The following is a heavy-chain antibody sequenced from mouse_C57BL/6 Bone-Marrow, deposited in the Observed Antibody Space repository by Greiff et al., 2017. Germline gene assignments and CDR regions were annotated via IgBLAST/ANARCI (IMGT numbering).Heavy chain of an antibody. CDR1: GFTFSNYW. Sequence: EVQVVESGGGLVQPGGSMKLSCVASGFTFSNYWMNWVRQSPEKGLEWVAQIRLKSDNYATHYAESVKGRFTISRDDSKSSVYLQMNNLRAEDTGIYYCTGITPAYWGQGTLVTVSA. CDR3: TGITPAY. J-gene: IGHJ3*01. V-gene: IGHV6-3*01. D-gene: IGHD1-1*01. CDR2: IRLKSDNYAT.